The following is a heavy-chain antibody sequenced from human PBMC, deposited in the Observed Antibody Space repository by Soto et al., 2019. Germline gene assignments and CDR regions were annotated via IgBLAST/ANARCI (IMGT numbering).Heavy chain of an antibody. D-gene: IGHD6-13*01. Sequence: GGSLRLSCAASGFTFSSYGMHWVRQAPGKGLEWVAVIWYDGSNKYYADSVKGRFTISRDNSKNTLYLQMNSLRAEDTAVYYCARASSIYSSSWSNWGQGTLVTVSS. V-gene: IGHV3-33*01. CDR1: GFTFSSYG. CDR3: ARASSIYSSSWSN. J-gene: IGHJ4*02. CDR2: IWYDGSNK.